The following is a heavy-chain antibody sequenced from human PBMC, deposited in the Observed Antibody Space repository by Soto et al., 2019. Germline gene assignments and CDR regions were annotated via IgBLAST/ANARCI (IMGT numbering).Heavy chain of an antibody. D-gene: IGHD6-13*01. CDR2: IKQDGSEK. J-gene: IGHJ6*02. V-gene: IGHV3-7*03. Sequence: SCAASGFTFSSYWMSWVRQAPGKGLEWVANIKQDGSEKYYVDSVKGRFTISRDNAKNSLYLQMNSLRAEDTAVYYCARDPVKAAAGTYYYYYGMDVWGQGTTVTVSS. CDR3: ARDPVKAAAGTYYYYYGMDV. CDR1: GFTFSSYW.